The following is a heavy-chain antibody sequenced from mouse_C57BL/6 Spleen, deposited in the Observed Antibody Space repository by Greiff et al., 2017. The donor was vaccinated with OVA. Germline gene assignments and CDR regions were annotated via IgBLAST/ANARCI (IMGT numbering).Heavy chain of an antibody. Sequence: QVQLKQPGAELVKPGASVKLSCKASGYTFTSYWMHWVKQRPGQGLEWIGMIHPNSGSTNYNEKFKSKATLTVDKSSSTAYMQLSSLTSEDSAVYYCARGGAYDYDWYFDVWGTGTTVTVSS. CDR3: ARGGAYDYDWYFDV. J-gene: IGHJ1*03. CDR2: IHPNSGST. CDR1: GYTFTSYW. V-gene: IGHV1-64*01. D-gene: IGHD2-4*01.